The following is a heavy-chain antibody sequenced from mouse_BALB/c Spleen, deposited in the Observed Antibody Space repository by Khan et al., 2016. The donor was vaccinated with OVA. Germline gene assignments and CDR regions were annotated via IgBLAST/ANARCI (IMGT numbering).Heavy chain of an antibody. CDR1: GFTFTDYY. CDR2: LSNRGTTP. J-gene: IGHJ3*01. D-gene: IGHD1-1*02. Sequence: EVELVESGGGFMQPGGSLKLSCATSGFTFTDYYMYWVRQTPERRLEWVAYLSNRGTTPYYPDTVRGRFPISRDNAKNTLYLQMSRLKSEDTAMYYCAREGDGGGLAYWGQGTLVTVSA. V-gene: IGHV5-12*02. CDR3: AREGDGGGLAY.